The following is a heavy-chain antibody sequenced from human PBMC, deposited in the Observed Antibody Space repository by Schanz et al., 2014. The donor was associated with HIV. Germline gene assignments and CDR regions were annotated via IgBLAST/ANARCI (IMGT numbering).Heavy chain of an antibody. V-gene: IGHV3-30*03. CDR2: ISYDRRNK. D-gene: IGHD4-17*01. CDR1: GFTFSSYG. J-gene: IGHJ6*02. CDR3: ARRDYGDYYYYYGMDV. Sequence: QVQLVESGGGVVQPGRSLRLSCAASGFTFSSYGMHWVRQAPGKGLEWVAVISYDRRNKYYADSVKGRFTISRDNSKNTLFLQMNSLRAEDTAVYYCARRDYGDYYYYYGMDVWGQGTTVTVSS.